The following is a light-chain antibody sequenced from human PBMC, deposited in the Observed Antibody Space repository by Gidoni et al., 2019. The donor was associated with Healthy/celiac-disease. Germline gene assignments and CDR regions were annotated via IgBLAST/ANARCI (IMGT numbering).Light chain of an antibody. CDR3: SSYTSSSTVV. CDR1: RSDVGGYNY. V-gene: IGLV2-14*01. Sequence: QSALTQPASVSGSPGQSITISCTGTRSDVGGYNYVSWYQQHPGIAPKIMIYDVSKRPSGVSNRFSGSKSGNTASLTISGLQAEDEADYYCSSYTSSSTVVFGGGTKLTVL. CDR2: DVS. J-gene: IGLJ2*01.